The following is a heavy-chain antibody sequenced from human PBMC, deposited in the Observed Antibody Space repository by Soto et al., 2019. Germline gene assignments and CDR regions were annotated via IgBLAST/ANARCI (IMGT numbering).Heavy chain of an antibody. CDR3: ARVHPVVTGWYFDL. Sequence: QVQLVQSGAEVKKPGSSVKVSCKASGGTFSSYAISWVRQAPGQRLEWMGGIIPIFGTANYAQKFQGRVTITADESTSTAYMELSSLRSEDTAVYYCARVHPVVTGWYFDLWGRGTLVTVSS. CDR1: GGTFSSYA. CDR2: IIPIFGTA. J-gene: IGHJ2*01. V-gene: IGHV1-69*01. D-gene: IGHD2-15*01.